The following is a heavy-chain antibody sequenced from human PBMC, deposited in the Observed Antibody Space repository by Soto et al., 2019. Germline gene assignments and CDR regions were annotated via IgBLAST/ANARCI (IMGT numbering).Heavy chain of an antibody. CDR1: DGSVSNSNYY. J-gene: IGHJ4*02. CDR2: VYYRGRS. V-gene: IGHV4-39*01. D-gene: IGHD2-8*01. Sequence: PSETLSLACTVPDGSVSNSNYYWGWIRQSPGKGLEWIGSVYYRGRSYSKSSVKSRVTISVDTSKNQFSLNLNSVTASDTAVYYCVSQRTSVLTQAYFDYWGPGALVTVSS. CDR3: VSQRTSVLTQAYFDY.